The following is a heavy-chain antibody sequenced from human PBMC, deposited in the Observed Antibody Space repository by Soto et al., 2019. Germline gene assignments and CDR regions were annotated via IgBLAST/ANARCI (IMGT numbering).Heavy chain of an antibody. CDR3: ATNSSSKGDFDY. Sequence: QVQLVQSGGEVKKPGASVKVSCKASGYTFTSYGISWVRQAPGQGLEWMGWISGYNDETNYAQRLQGRVTMTTDTSQSPAYMELRSMSKDDTAVYYCATNSSSKGDFDYWGQGTLVTVSP. V-gene: IGHV1-18*04. CDR2: ISGYNDET. CDR1: GYTFTSYG. D-gene: IGHD6-6*01. J-gene: IGHJ4*02.